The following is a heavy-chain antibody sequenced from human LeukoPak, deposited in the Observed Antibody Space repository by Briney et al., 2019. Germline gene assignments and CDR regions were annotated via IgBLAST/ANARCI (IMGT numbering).Heavy chain of an antibody. V-gene: IGHV3-30*02. CDR2: IRYDGSYT. CDR1: GFTFSSHG. J-gene: IGHJ4*02. D-gene: IGHD6-25*01. CDR3: EGPGQRFDY. Sequence: GGSLRLSCAASGFTFSSHGMHWLRNAPDKGLEWVSFIRYDGSYTYYADSVKGRFTISRDNSKNTLYLQMNSLREEDTAVYYCEGPGQRFDYWGQGTLVTVSS.